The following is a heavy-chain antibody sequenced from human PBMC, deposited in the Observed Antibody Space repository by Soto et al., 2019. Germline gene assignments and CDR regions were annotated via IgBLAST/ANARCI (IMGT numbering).Heavy chain of an antibody. CDR1: GFTFSSYA. CDR2: ISGSGGST. Sequence: GGSLRLSCAASGFTFSSYAMSWVRQAPGKGLEWVSAISGSGGSTYYADSVKGRFTISRDNSKNTLYLQMNSLRAEDTAVYYCANYYGDYDYFQHWGQGTLVTVSS. V-gene: IGHV3-23*01. D-gene: IGHD4-17*01. CDR3: ANYYGDYDYFQH. J-gene: IGHJ1*01.